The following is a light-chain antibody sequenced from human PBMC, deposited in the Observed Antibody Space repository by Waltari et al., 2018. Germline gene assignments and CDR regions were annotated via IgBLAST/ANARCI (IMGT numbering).Light chain of an antibody. CDR2: DAS. CDR3: LQRSSWPWT. J-gene: IGKJ1*01. Sequence: EIVLTQSPATMSLSPGERATLTCRSIQGVSSYLAWYQQKVGQAPRLLIYDASNRATGIPARFSGSGSGTDFTFTISSLEPEDFAVYYCLQRSSWPWTFGQGTKVEIK. CDR1: QGVSSY. V-gene: IGKV3-11*01.